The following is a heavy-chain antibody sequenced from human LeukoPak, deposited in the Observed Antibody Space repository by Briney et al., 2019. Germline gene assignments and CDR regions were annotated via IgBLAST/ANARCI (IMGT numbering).Heavy chain of an antibody. Sequence: PSETLSLTCAVYGGSFSGYYWSWIRQPPGKGLEWIGEINHSGSTNYNPSLKSRVTISVDTSKNQFSLKLSSVTAADTAVYYCARDTRHYYESSGYIRIEGSQGFDYWGQGTLLTVSS. CDR1: GGSFSGYY. CDR2: INHSGST. V-gene: IGHV4-34*01. D-gene: IGHD3-22*01. J-gene: IGHJ4*02. CDR3: ARDTRHYYESSGYIRIEGSQGFDY.